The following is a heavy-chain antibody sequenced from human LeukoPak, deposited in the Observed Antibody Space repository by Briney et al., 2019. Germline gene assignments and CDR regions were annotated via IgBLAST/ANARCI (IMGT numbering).Heavy chain of an antibody. CDR3: TRDLQWLVPGYYMDV. Sequence: GGSLRLSCTASGFTFGDYAMSWFRQAPGKGLEWVGFIRSKAYGGTTEYAASVKGRFTISRDDSKSIAYLQMNSLKTEDTAVYYCTRDLQWLVPGYYMDVWGKGTTVTVSS. CDR2: IRSKAYGGTT. D-gene: IGHD6-19*01. V-gene: IGHV3-49*03. J-gene: IGHJ6*03. CDR1: GFTFGDYA.